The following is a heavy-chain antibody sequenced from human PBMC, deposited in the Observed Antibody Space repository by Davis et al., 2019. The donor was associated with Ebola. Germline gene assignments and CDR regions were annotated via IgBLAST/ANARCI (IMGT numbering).Heavy chain of an antibody. J-gene: IGHJ4*02. V-gene: IGHV5-51*01. CDR1: RYTFTNYW. CDR3: ARRMRVSVFGADIDRKPGFDY. CDR2: IYPRDSDT. D-gene: IGHD3-3*01. Sequence: GESLKISCKGSRYTFTNYWIAWVPQMPGKGLEWMGIIYPRDSDTRYSPSFQGQVTISADKSLNTAYLQWDRLKASDSAIYYCARRMRVSVFGADIDRKPGFDYWGQGTLVTVSS.